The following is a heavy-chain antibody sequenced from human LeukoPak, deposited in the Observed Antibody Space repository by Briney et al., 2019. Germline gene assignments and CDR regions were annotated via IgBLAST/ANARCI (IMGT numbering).Heavy chain of an antibody. J-gene: IGHJ6*02. CDR2: IYYSGST. CDR3: ARRAAMVTNYYYYYGMDV. V-gene: IGHV4-59*01. D-gene: IGHD5-18*01. CDR1: GGSISSYY. Sequence: PSETLSLTCTVSGGSISSYYWSWIRQPPGKGLEWIGYIYYSGSTNYNPSLKSRVTISVDTSKNQFSLKLSSVTAADTAVYYCARRAAMVTNYYYYYGMDVWGQGTTVTVSS.